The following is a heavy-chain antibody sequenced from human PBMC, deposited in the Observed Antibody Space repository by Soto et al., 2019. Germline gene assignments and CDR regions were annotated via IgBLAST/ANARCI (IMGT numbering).Heavy chain of an antibody. CDR3: ASDRNGMDV. CDR2: ISTYNGDT. V-gene: IGHV1-18*01. CDR1: GYTFTSYC. J-gene: IGHJ6*02. Sequence: ASVKVSCKASGYTFTSYCISWVRQAPGQGLEWMGWISTYNGDTNYAQTFQGRVTMTTDTSTSTVHMEVRSLRSDDTAVYYCASDRNGMDVWGQGTTVTVSS.